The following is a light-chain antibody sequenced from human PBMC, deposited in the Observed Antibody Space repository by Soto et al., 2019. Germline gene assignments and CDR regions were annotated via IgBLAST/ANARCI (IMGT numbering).Light chain of an antibody. CDR3: HQYNNWPWT. CDR2: AAS. J-gene: IGKJ1*01. CDR1: QRVSSH. Sequence: ETVMTQSPVTLSVSPGDTATLSCRASQRVSSHLAWYQQKPGQAPRLLIYAASTRAPGIPVRFSGSGSETEFTLTIRSLQSEDSALYFCHQYNNWPWTFGQGTKVEIK. V-gene: IGKV3-15*01.